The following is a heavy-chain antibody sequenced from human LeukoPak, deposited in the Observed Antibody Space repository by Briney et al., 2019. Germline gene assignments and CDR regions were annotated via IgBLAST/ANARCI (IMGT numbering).Heavy chain of an antibody. CDR1: GGSIRSYY. CDR2: IFTSGTT. CDR3: ARSYGINDAFDI. V-gene: IGHV4-4*07. D-gene: IGHD2-8*01. J-gene: IGHJ3*02. Sequence: SETLSLNCTVSGGSIRSYYWSWIRQPAGKGLEWIGRIFTSGTTDYNPSLKSRVTMSVDTSKNQFSLKLSSVTAADTAVYYCARSYGINDAFDIWGPGTMVTVSS.